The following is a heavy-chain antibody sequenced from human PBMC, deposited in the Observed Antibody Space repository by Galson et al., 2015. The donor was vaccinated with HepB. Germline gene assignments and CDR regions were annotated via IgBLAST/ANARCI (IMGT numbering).Heavy chain of an antibody. CDR3: AREIDRPPGYSYGLTFDY. Sequence: SLRLSCAASGFTFSSYAMHWVRQAPGKGLEWVAVISYDGSNKYYADSVKGRFTISRDNSKNTLYLQMNSLRAEDTAVYYCAREIDRPPGYSYGLTFDYWGQGTLVTVSS. CDR1: GFTFSSYA. CDR2: ISYDGSNK. V-gene: IGHV3-30-3*01. D-gene: IGHD5-18*01. J-gene: IGHJ4*02.